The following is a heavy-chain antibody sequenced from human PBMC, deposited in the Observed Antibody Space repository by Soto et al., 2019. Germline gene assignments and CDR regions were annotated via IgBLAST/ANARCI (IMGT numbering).Heavy chain of an antibody. CDR1: GYSFTSYW. D-gene: IGHD6-13*01. V-gene: IGHV5-51*01. CDR3: ARVWYRSQGVYYYYGMDV. Sequence: GESLKISCKGSGYSFTSYWIGWVRQMPGKGLEWMGIIYPGDSDTRYSPSFQGQVTISADTSTSTAYMELRSLRSDDTAVYYCARVWYRSQGVYYYYGMDVWGQGTTVTVSS. J-gene: IGHJ6*02. CDR2: IYPGDSDT.